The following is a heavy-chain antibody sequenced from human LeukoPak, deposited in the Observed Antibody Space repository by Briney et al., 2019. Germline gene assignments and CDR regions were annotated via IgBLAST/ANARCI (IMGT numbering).Heavy chain of an antibody. D-gene: IGHD5-18*01. Sequence: SETLSPTCTVSGGSISSGDYYWSWIRQPPGKGLEWIGYIYYSGSTYYNPSLKSRVTISVDTSKNQFSLKLSSVTAADTAVYYCARDFGTAMAPDYWGQGTLVTVSS. CDR3: ARDFGTAMAPDY. CDR2: IYYSGST. J-gene: IGHJ4*02. CDR1: GGSISSGDYY. V-gene: IGHV4-30-4*01.